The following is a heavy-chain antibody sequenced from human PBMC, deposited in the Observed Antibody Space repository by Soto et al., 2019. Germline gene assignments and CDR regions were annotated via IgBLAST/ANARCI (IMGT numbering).Heavy chain of an antibody. CDR3: ARGHIVATILDY. J-gene: IGHJ4*02. Sequence: QSWWSLRLSCAASVFIFSNYEMSWFRQAPGKGLEWVSYIDHSGTTIYYADSVKGRFTISRDNAKNSLFLQMNSLRAEDTAVYYCARGHIVATILDYWGQGTLVTVSS. CDR2: IDHSGTTI. V-gene: IGHV3-48*03. CDR1: VFIFSNYE. D-gene: IGHD5-12*01.